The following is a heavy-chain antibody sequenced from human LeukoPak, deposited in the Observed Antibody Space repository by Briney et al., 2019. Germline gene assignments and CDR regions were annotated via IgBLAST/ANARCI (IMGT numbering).Heavy chain of an antibody. V-gene: IGHV4-34*01. CDR2: INHSGST. J-gene: IGHJ6*02. CDR3: ARLLQRYYYYGMDV. CDR1: GGSFSGYY. D-gene: IGHD3-22*01. Sequence: SETLSLTCAVYGGSFSGYYWSWIRQPPGKGLEWIGEINHSGSTNYNPSLKSRVTISVDTSKNQFSLKLSSVTAADTAVYYCARLLQRYYYYGMDVWGQGTTVTVSS.